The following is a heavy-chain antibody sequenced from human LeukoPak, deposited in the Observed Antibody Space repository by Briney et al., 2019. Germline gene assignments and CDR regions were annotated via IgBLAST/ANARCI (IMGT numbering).Heavy chain of an antibody. D-gene: IGHD6-13*01. CDR3: ARGRSSSWYDY. CDR2: ISTSGGIT. CDR1: GFTFSSYE. Sequence: GGSLRLSCATSGFTFSSYEMNWVRQVPGKGLEWVSYISTSGGITYYADSVRGRFTISRDNAKNSLYLQMNSLRAEDTAVYYCARGRSSSWYDYWGQGTLVTVSS. J-gene: IGHJ4*02. V-gene: IGHV3-48*03.